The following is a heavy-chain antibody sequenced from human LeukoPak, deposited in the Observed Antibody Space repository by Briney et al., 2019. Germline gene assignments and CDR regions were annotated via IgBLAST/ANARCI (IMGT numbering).Heavy chain of an antibody. J-gene: IGHJ3*02. CDR1: GFNFDQYA. CDR3: AKCSSSYGNDALDI. Sequence: GGSLRLSCAASGFNFDQYAMNWVRQAPGKGLEWVSFISGGGAKTTYADSVMGRFSISRDNSKNTVYLHMNSLRAEDTAIYYCAKCSSSYGNDALDIWGQGTMVTVSS. V-gene: IGHV3-23*01. CDR2: ISGGGAKT. D-gene: IGHD3-16*01.